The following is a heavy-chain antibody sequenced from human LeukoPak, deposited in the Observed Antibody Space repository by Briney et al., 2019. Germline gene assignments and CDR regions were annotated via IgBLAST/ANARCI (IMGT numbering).Heavy chain of an antibody. V-gene: IGHV4-39*01. J-gene: IGHJ1*01. CDR3: ARRRYYDSTGYLD. Sequence: SETLSLTCTVSGGYISSSSYYWGWIRQPPGKGLEWIGDIYYTGRTYYNSSLKSRLTVSIDTSKNQFSLNLASPTAADTAVYYCARRRYYDSTGYLDWGQGTLITVSS. CDR1: GGYISSSSYY. CDR2: IYYTGRT. D-gene: IGHD3-22*01.